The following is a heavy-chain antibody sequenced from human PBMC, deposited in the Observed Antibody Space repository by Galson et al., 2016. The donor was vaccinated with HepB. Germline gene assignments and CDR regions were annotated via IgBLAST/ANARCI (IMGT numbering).Heavy chain of an antibody. CDR3: AKVGGKAWADYSYGLDV. CDR2: MSPKNGDT. Sequence: SVKVSCKASGYDFSSFDINWVRQATGQGLEWMGWMSPKNGDTGYVQKFQGRVAMTRDTSTGTAFMELTRLTSEDTGVYYCAKVGGKAWADYSYGLDVWGQGTPVTVSS. D-gene: IGHD3-16*01. V-gene: IGHV1-8*01. CDR1: GYDFSSFD. J-gene: IGHJ6*02.